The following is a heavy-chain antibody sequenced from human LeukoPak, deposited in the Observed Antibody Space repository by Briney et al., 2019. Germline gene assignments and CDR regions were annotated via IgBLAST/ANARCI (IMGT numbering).Heavy chain of an antibody. D-gene: IGHD3-16*02. V-gene: IGHV3-43D*04. CDR1: GFTFDDYA. J-gene: IGHJ4*02. Sequence: GGSLRLSCAASGFTFDDYAMHWFRQAPGKGLEWVSLINWDGGSTYYADSVKGRFTISRDNSKNSLYLQMNSLRAEDTALYYCTATRDKYVWGSYLSDHWGQGTLVTVSS. CDR2: INWDGGST. CDR3: TATRDKYVWGSYLSDH.